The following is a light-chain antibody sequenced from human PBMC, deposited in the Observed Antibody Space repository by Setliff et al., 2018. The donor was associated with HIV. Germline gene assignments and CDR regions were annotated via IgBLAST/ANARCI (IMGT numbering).Light chain of an antibody. CDR3: SSYRRSVTPFV. V-gene: IGLV2-14*03. CDR1: GSDIGDYSY. Sequence: QSALAQPASVSGSPGQSITISCTGTGSDIGDYSYVSWYQHHPGKAPKLIIFDVRNRPSGVSNRFSASKSGTTAPLTISGLQAEDEADYYCSSYRRSVTPFVFGTGTKVTVL. J-gene: IGLJ1*01. CDR2: DVR.